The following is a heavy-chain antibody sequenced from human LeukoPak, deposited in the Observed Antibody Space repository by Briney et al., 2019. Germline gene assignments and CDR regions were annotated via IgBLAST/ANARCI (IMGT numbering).Heavy chain of an antibody. CDR3: AREPPGYYNRFDY. D-gene: IGHD3-9*01. V-gene: IGHV1-2*02. CDR1: GYTFTDYF. CDR2: INPKSGVT. J-gene: IGHJ4*02. Sequence: ASVKVSCKTSGYTFTDYFINWMRQAPGQGLEWMGWINPKSGVTKYVQKFQGRVTMTRDTSINTAYMELSRLRSDDTAVYYCAREPPGYYNRFDYWGQGTLVTVSS.